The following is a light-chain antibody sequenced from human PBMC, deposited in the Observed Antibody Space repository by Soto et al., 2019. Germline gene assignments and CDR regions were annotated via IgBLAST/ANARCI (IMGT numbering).Light chain of an antibody. CDR1: QSIGRW. CDR3: QQYHSYPLT. CDR2: DAS. J-gene: IGKJ4*01. V-gene: IGKV1-5*01. Sequence: IQMTQSPSTLSASVGDRVAITCRASQSIGRWLAWYQQKPGKAPKFLIYDASSLASGVPSRFSGSGSGTEFTLTISSLQPDDSATYFCQQYHSYPLTVGGGTKVDSK.